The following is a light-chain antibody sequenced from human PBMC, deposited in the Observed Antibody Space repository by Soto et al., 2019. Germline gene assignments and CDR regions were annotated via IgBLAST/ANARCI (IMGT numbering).Light chain of an antibody. CDR1: QDIRND. J-gene: IGKJ1*01. Sequence: DIQMTQSPSSLSAFVGARVPITCRASQDIRNDLGWYQHKPGNAPKRLIYVASRLQNGVPSRFSGSGSGTEFTLTISNLQPEDFATYFCLQHNTYPRTFGQGTKVDIK. V-gene: IGKV1-17*02. CDR2: VAS. CDR3: LQHNTYPRT.